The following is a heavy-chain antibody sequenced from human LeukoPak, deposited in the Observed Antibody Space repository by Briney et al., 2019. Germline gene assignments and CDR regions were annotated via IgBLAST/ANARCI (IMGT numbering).Heavy chain of an antibody. CDR3: ATVQVGANYYFDY. V-gene: IGHV1-58*02. CDR1: GFTFTSSA. D-gene: IGHD1-26*01. CDR2: IVVGSGNT. Sequence: SVKVSCKASGFTFTSSAMQWVRQARGQRLEWIGWIVVGSGNTNYAQKFQERVTITRDMSTSRAYMELSSLRSEDTAVYYCATVQVGANYYFDYWGQGTLVTVSS. J-gene: IGHJ4*02.